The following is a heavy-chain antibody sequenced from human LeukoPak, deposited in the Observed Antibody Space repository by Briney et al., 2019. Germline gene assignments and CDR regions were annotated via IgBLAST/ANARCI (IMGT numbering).Heavy chain of an antibody. D-gene: IGHD6-19*01. J-gene: IGHJ4*02. CDR1: GFTFSSYG. CDR2: ISYDGSNK. V-gene: IGHV3-30*18. CDR3: AKDRIAYSSGWYDDY. Sequence: GGSLRLSCAASGFTFSSYGMHWVRQAPGKGLEWVAVISYDGSNKYYADSVKGRFTISRDNSKNTLYLEMNSLRAEDTAVYYCAKDRIAYSSGWYDDYWGQGTLVTVSS.